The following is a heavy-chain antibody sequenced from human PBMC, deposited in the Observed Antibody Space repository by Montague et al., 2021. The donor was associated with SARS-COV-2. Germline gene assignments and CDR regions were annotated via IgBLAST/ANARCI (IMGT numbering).Heavy chain of an antibody. CDR3: ARDTRIAMLVVVTRYGLDV. J-gene: IGHJ6*02. D-gene: IGHD3-22*01. CDR1: GGSISSSSYY. Sequence: SETLSLTCTVSGGSISSSSYYWGWIRQPPGKGLEWIGSIYYNGSTYYXPSLKSRVTISVDTSKNQFSLKLSSVTAADTAVYYCARDTRIAMLVVVTRYGLDVWGQGTTVTVSS. CDR2: IYYNGST. V-gene: IGHV4-39*07.